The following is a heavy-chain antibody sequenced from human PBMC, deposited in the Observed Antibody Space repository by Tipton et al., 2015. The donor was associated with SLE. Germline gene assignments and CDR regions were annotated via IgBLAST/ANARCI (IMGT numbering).Heavy chain of an antibody. CDR2: IYSSGSS. D-gene: IGHD6-13*01. J-gene: IGHJ6*03. Sequence: GLVKPSETLSLTCTVSGGSISGHYWSWMRQSPKKGLEWIGDIYSSGSSHYNPSLRSRVTFSVDASKNQFSLRLTSVTAADTAVYYCARGSGRYSSSWYFFYYYMDVWGKGTTVTVSS. V-gene: IGHV4-59*11. CDR1: GGSISGHY. CDR3: ARGSGRYSSSWYFFYYYMDV.